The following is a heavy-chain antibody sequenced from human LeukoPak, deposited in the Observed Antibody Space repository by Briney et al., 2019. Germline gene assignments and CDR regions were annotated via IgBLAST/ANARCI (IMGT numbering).Heavy chain of an antibody. CDR1: GGSISSSSYY. V-gene: IGHV4-39*02. Sequence: ETLSLTCTVSGGSISSSSYYWGWIRQPPGKGLEWIGSIYYSGSTYYNPSLKSRVTISVDTSKNQFSLKLSSVTAADTAVYYCAGEVDGYSSSWYDWGARAYYYYYGMDVWGQGTTVTVFS. CDR3: AGEVDGYSSSWYDWGARAYYYYYGMDV. D-gene: IGHD6-13*01. J-gene: IGHJ6*02. CDR2: IYYSGST.